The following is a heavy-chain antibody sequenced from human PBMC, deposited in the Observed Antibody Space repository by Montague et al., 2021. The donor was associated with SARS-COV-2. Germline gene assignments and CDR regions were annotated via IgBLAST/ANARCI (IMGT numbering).Heavy chain of an antibody. CDR1: GFTFSSYW. D-gene: IGHD3-9*01. J-gene: IGHJ6*03. Sequence: SLRLSCAASGFTFSSYWLSWVRQAPGKGLEWVANIKQDGSEKYYVDSXXGRFTISRDNAKNSLYLQMHSLRAEDTAVYYCAREPGPYYDILTGLTVGYMDVWGKGTTVTVSS. V-gene: IGHV3-7*05. CDR3: AREPGPYYDILTGLTVGYMDV. CDR2: IKQDGSEK.